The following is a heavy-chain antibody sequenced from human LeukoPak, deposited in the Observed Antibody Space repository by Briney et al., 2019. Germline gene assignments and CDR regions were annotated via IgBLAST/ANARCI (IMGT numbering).Heavy chain of an antibody. CDR2: ISYDGSNK. Sequence: PGGSLRLSCAASGFTFSTSAMNWVRQAPGKGLEWVAVISYDGSNKYYADSVKGRFTISRDNSKNTLYLQMNSLRAEDTALYYCARDFWSGYGYFDHWGLGTLVTVSS. D-gene: IGHD3-3*01. CDR3: ARDFWSGYGYFDH. J-gene: IGHJ4*02. V-gene: IGHV3-30-3*01. CDR1: GFTFSTSA.